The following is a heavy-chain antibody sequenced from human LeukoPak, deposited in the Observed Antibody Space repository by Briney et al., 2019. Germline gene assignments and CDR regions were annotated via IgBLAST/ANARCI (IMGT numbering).Heavy chain of an antibody. CDR1: GGTFSSYA. CDR2: IIPIFGTA. J-gene: IGHJ4*02. Sequence: SVKVSCKASGGTFSSYAISWVRQAPGQGLEWMGGIIPIFGTANYAQKFQGRVTITADKSTSTAYMELSSLRSEDTAVYYCASKYYDILTGYPFWGQGTLVTVSS. V-gene: IGHV1-69*06. CDR3: ASKYYDILTGYPF. D-gene: IGHD3-9*01.